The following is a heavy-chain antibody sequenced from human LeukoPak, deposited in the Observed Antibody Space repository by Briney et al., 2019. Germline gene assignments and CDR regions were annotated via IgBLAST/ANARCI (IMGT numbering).Heavy chain of an antibody. D-gene: IGHD4-23*01. Sequence: SETLSLTCTVSGYSISSGYYWGWIRQLPGKGLEWIGSIYHSGSTYYNPSLKSRVTISVDTSKNQFSLKLSSVTAADTAVYYCARELYGGLDYWGQGTLVTVSS. CDR1: GYSISSGYY. CDR3: ARELYGGLDY. CDR2: IYHSGST. J-gene: IGHJ4*02. V-gene: IGHV4-38-2*02.